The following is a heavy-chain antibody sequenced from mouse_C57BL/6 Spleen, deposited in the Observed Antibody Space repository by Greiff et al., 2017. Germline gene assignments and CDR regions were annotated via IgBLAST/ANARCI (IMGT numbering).Heavy chain of an antibody. CDR1: GYTFTSYW. CDR2: INPSSGYT. J-gene: IGHJ3*01. D-gene: IGHD2-4*01. Sequence: VQLQQSGAELAKPGASVKLSCKASGYTFTSYWMHWVKQRPGQGLEWIGYINPSSGYTKYNQKFKDKATLTADKSYSTAYMQLSSLTYEDSAVYYCARPVYDYDRSWFAYWGQGTLVTVSA. V-gene: IGHV1-7*01. CDR3: ARPVYDYDRSWFAY.